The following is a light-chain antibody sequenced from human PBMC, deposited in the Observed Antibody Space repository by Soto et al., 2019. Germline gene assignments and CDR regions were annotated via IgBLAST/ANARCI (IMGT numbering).Light chain of an antibody. CDR3: QQYHSSSIT. CDR1: QRISSW. Sequence: DIQMTQSPSTLSASVGDRLTITCLASQRISSWLSWYQQKPGKAPNLLIYDASTLERGVPSRFSGTGSGTEFTLTIDSLQPDDFATYYCQQYHSSSITFGQGTRLEIK. J-gene: IGKJ5*01. CDR2: DAS. V-gene: IGKV1-5*01.